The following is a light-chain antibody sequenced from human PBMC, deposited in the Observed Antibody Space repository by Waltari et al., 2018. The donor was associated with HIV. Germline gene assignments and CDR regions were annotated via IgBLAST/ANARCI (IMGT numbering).Light chain of an antibody. CDR2: GAS. CDR1: QSVSSN. V-gene: IGKV3-15*01. J-gene: IGKJ2*01. Sequence: EIVMTQSPATLSVSPGERATLSCRASQSVSSNLAWYQQKPGQAPRLLIYGASTRATGIPARFSGSGSGTEFTLTISSLQSEDFAVYYCQQYYNWPGTFGKGTKLEIK. CDR3: QQYYNWPGT.